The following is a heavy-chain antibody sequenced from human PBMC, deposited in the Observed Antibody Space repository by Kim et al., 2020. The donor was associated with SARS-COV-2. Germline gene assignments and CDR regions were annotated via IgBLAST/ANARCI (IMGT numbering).Heavy chain of an antibody. Sequence: GGSLRLSCAASGFTVSSNYMSWVRQAPGKGLEWVSVIYSGGSTYYADSVKGRFTISRDNSKNTLYLQMNSLRAEDTAVYYCARAGGMITFGGVIDYGMDVWGQGTTVTVSS. V-gene: IGHV3-53*01. J-gene: IGHJ6*02. CDR2: IYSGGST. CDR1: GFTVSSNY. CDR3: ARAGGMITFGGVIDYGMDV. D-gene: IGHD3-16*02.